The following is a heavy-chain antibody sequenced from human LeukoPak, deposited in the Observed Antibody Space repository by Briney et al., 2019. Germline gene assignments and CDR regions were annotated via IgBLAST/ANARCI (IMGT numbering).Heavy chain of an antibody. Sequence: PGGSLRPSCAASGFAFNIYAMTWVRQPPGKGLECVSSISHDGGTTYYADSVKGRFIISRDNSKNTVYLQMSSLRADDTAVYYCANNWNADYWGQGTLVTVSS. CDR1: GFAFNIYA. CDR2: ISHDGGTT. V-gene: IGHV3-23*01. J-gene: IGHJ4*02. CDR3: ANNWNADY. D-gene: IGHD1-20*01.